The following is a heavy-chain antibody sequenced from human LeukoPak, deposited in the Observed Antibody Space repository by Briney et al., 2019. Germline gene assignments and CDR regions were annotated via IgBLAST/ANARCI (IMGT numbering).Heavy chain of an antibody. CDR3: ARHGGQQWLVQNWFDP. D-gene: IGHD6-19*01. Sequence: GESLKISCKGSGYSFTSYWIGWVRQMPGKGLEWMGIIYPGDSDTRYSPSFQGQVTISADKSISTAYLQWSSLKASDTAMYYCARHGGQQWLVQNWFDPWGQGTLVTVSS. CDR1: GYSFTSYW. J-gene: IGHJ5*02. V-gene: IGHV5-51*01. CDR2: IYPGDSDT.